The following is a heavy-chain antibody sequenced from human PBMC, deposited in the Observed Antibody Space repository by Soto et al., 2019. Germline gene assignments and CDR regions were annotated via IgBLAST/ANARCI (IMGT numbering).Heavy chain of an antibody. CDR2: IIPIFGTA. Sequence: SVKVSCKASGGTFSSYAISWVRQAPGQGLEWMGGIIPIFGTANYAQKFQGRVTITADEYTSTAYMELRSLRSDDTAVYYCARDGVGYCSGGSCYQWFDPWGQGTLVTVSS. CDR1: GGTFSSYA. D-gene: IGHD2-15*01. V-gene: IGHV1-69*13. J-gene: IGHJ5*02. CDR3: ARDGVGYCSGGSCYQWFDP.